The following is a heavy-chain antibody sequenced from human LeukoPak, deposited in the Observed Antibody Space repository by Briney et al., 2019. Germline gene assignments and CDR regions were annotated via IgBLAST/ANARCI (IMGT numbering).Heavy chain of an antibody. CDR1: GGSISSGGYY. CDR2: IYYSGST. J-gene: IGHJ5*02. CDR3: VRSKSGTYGWFDP. D-gene: IGHD4-17*01. Sequence: SQTLSLTCTVSGGSISSGGYYWSWIRQHPGKGLEWIGYIYYSGSTYYNPSLKSRVTISVDTSKNQFSLKVSSVTAADTAVYYCVRSKSGTYGWFDPWGQGTLVTVSS. V-gene: IGHV4-31*03.